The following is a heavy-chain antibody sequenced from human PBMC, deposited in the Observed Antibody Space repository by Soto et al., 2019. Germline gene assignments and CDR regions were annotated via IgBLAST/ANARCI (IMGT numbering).Heavy chain of an antibody. CDR1: GGSSSGYH. V-gene: IGHV4-34*01. CDR3: ARGLHQLPPGGY. CDR2: INHSGST. J-gene: IGHJ4*02. Sequence: PSETLSLTCAVYGGSSSGYHWSWIRQPPGKGLEWIGEINHSGSTNYNPSLKSRVTISVDTSKNQYSLKLSSVAAADTAVYYCARGLHQLPPGGYWSQGTLVTVSS. D-gene: IGHD2-2*01.